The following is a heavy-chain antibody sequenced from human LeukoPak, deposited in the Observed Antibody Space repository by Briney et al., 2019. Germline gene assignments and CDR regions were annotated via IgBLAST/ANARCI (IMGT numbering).Heavy chain of an antibody. CDR1: GFTFSSYA. CDR2: ISGSGGST. D-gene: IGHD2-2*01. J-gene: IGHJ4*02. V-gene: IGHV3-23*01. Sequence: GGSLRLSCAASGFTFSSYAMSWVRQAPGKGLEWVSAISGSGGSTYYADSVKGRFTISRDNSKNTLYLQMNSLRAEDTAVYYCAKAPLIVVSSHHFDYWGQGTLVTVSS. CDR3: AKAPLIVVSSHHFDY.